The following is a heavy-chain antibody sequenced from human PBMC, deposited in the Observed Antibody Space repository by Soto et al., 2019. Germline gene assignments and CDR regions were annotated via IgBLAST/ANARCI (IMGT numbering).Heavy chain of an antibody. CDR1: GYTFTGYY. J-gene: IGHJ6*02. CDR2: INPNSGGT. V-gene: IGHV1-2*02. Sequence: ASVKVSCKASGYTFTGYYMHWVRQAPGQGLEWMGWINPNSGGTNYAQKFQGRVTMTRDTSISTAYMELSRLRSDDTAVYYCARYKWNLRRVNYYYGMDVWGQGTTVTVYS. CDR3: ARYKWNLRRVNYYYGMDV. D-gene: IGHD1-7*01.